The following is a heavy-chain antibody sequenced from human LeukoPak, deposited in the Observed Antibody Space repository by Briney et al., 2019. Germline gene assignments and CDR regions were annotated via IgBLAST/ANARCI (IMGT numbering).Heavy chain of an antibody. Sequence: ASVKVSCKASGYTFTSYAMHWMRQAPGQRLEWMGWVTGGNGNTKYSEKFQGRVTNTRDTSANTAYMELNSLRSEDTAVYYCARGKGFRLGYDIWGQGTMVTVSS. CDR3: ARGKGFRLGYDI. J-gene: IGHJ3*02. CDR1: GYTFTSYA. CDR2: VTGGNGNT. V-gene: IGHV1-3*01. D-gene: IGHD6-19*01.